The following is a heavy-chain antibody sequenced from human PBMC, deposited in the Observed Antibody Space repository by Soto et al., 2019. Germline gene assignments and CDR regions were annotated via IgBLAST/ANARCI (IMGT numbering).Heavy chain of an antibody. CDR2: IIAYNGNT. V-gene: IGHV1-18*01. CDR1: ACTFRGAT. CDR3: ARDSLAFTIFGDPKYYYYYGMDV. J-gene: IGHJ6*02. Sequence: GAAVKLSIEASACTFRGATMSWLRQATGQGLEWMGRIIAYNGNTNYAQKLQGRVTMTTDTSTSTAYMELRSLRSDDTAVYYCARDSLAFTIFGDPKYYYYYGMDVWGQGTTVTVSS. D-gene: IGHD3-3*01.